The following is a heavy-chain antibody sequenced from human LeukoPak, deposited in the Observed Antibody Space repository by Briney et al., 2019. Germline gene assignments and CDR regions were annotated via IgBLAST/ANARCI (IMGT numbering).Heavy chain of an antibody. D-gene: IGHD6-6*01. CDR1: GFTFSSYA. Sequence: GGSLRLSCAASGFTFSSYAMHWVRQAPGKGLEWVAVISYDGSNKYYADSVKGRFTISRDNSKNTLYLQMNSLRAEDTAVYYCARGPSISRAFDIWGQGTMVTVSS. CDR3: ARGPSISRAFDI. V-gene: IGHV3-30-3*01. CDR2: ISYDGSNK. J-gene: IGHJ3*02.